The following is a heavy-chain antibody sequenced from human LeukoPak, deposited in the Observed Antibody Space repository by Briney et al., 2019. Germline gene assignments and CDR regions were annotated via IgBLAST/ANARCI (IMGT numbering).Heavy chain of an antibody. V-gene: IGHV1-46*01. CDR1: GYTFTSYY. J-gene: IGHJ4*02. CDR3: ARDVIVGAPGYYFDY. D-gene: IGHD1-26*01. Sequence: ASVKVSCKASGYTFTSYYMHWVRQAPGQGLEWMGIINPSGGSTSYAQKFQGRVTMTRDTSTSTVYMELSSLRSEDTAVYYCARDVIVGAPGYYFDYWGQGTLVTVSS. CDR2: INPSGGST.